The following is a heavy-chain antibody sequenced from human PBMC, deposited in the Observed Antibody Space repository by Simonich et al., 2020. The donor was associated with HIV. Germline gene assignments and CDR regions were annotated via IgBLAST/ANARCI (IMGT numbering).Heavy chain of an antibody. D-gene: IGHD6-6*01. V-gene: IGHV3-74*02. Sequence: VQLVESGGGVVQPGRSLTLSCAASGFTFSSYWMHWVRQAPGKGLVWVSRINSDGSSTSYADSVKGRFTISRDNAKNTLYLQMNSLRAEDTAVYYCARSGGSSSDAFDIWGQGTMVTVSS. CDR2: INSDGSST. CDR1: GFTFSSYW. J-gene: IGHJ3*02. CDR3: ARSGGSSSDAFDI.